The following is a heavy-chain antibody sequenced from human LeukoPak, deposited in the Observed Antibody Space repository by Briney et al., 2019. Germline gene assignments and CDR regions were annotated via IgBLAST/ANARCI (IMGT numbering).Heavy chain of an antibody. CDR1: GGSISTYY. CDR2: IYYSGST. CDR3: ARDGGSGWFFRYDY. Sequence: PSETLSLTCTVSGGSISTYYWSWIRQPPGKGLEWIGYIYYSGSTNYNPALKSRVTISVDTSKNQFSLKLSSVTTADTAVYFCARDGGSGWFFRYDYWGQGTLVTVSS. D-gene: IGHD6-19*01. V-gene: IGHV4-59*01. J-gene: IGHJ4*02.